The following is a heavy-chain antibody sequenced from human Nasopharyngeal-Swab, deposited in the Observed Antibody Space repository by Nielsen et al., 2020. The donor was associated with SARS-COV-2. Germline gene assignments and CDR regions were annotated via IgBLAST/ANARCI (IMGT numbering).Heavy chain of an antibody. Sequence: QTLSLTCAVYGGAFSGFYWSWIRHSPGEGLEWIGEINPSGSTDYNPSLKSRVSMSVDTSKNQVFLKLRSVTAADTGLYYCARGRRERAPRYYYYGMDVWGQGTTVTVS. D-gene: IGHD1-1*01. J-gene: IGHJ6*02. CDR1: GGAFSGFY. CDR3: ARGRRERAPRYYYYGMDV. V-gene: IGHV4-34*01. CDR2: INPSGST.